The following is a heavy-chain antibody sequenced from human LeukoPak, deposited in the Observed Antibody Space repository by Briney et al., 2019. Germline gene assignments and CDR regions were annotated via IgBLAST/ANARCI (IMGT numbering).Heavy chain of an antibody. Sequence: SETLSLTCAVYGGSFSGYYWSWIRQPPGKGLEWIGEINHSGSTNYNPSLKSRVTISVDTSKNQFSLKLSSVTAADTAVYYCARFSEGAFYYFDYWGQGTLVTVSS. CDR3: ARFSEGAFYYFDY. D-gene: IGHD3-16*01. V-gene: IGHV4-34*01. CDR2: INHSGST. CDR1: GGSFSGYY. J-gene: IGHJ4*02.